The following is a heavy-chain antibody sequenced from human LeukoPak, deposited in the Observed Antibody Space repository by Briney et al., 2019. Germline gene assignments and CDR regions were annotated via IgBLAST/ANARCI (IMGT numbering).Heavy chain of an antibody. Sequence: KPGESLRPSCVASGFTFSNVWMSWVRQAPGKGLEWVGRIKSKTDGGTTDYGTPVKGRFTISRDDSKNTLYLQMNSLKTEDTAVYYCTRVSTAWAFGYWGQGALVTVSS. V-gene: IGHV3-15*01. CDR2: IKSKTDGGTT. CDR1: GFTFSNVW. CDR3: TRVSTAWAFGY. J-gene: IGHJ4*02. D-gene: IGHD1-26*01.